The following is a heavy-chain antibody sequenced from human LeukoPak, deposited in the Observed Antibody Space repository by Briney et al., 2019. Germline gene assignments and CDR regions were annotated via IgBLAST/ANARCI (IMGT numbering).Heavy chain of an antibody. J-gene: IGHJ3*02. CDR1: GGSISSGSYY. CDR2: IYTSGST. Sequence: PSQTLSLTCTVSGGSISSGSYYWSWIRQPAGKGLEWIGRIYTSGSTNYNPSLKSRVTISVDTSKNQFSLKLSSVTAADTAVYYCAREPNIVVVPATISDAFDIWGQGTMVTVSS. V-gene: IGHV4-61*02. D-gene: IGHD2-2*02. CDR3: AREPNIVVVPATISDAFDI.